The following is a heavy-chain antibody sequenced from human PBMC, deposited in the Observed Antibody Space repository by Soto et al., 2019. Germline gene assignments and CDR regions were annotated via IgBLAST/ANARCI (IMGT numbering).Heavy chain of an antibody. D-gene: IGHD2-15*01. CDR2: MNPNSGNT. CDR1: GHTFTSYD. Sequence: ASVKFPCKASGHTFTSYDTNLVRQATGQGLEWMGWMNPNSGNTGYAQKFQGRVTMTRNTSISTAYMELSSLRSEDTAVYYCARVGGSCSGGSCYSFYYYGMDVWGQGTTVTVSS. V-gene: IGHV1-8*01. J-gene: IGHJ6*02. CDR3: ARVGGSCSGGSCYSFYYYGMDV.